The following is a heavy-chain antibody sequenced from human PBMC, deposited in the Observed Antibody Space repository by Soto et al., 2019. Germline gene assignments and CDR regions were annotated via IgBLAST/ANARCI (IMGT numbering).Heavy chain of an antibody. CDR1: GYTFNSYG. V-gene: IGHV1-18*01. Sequence: GASVKVSCKPSGYTFNSYGITWVRQAPGQGLEWMGWINAYNGNTNYAQKLQGRVTMTTDTSTSTAYMELRSLRSDDTAVYYCARYLEGYYYYGMDVWGQGTTVTVSS. CDR2: INAYNGNT. CDR3: ARYLEGYYYYGMDV. J-gene: IGHJ6*02.